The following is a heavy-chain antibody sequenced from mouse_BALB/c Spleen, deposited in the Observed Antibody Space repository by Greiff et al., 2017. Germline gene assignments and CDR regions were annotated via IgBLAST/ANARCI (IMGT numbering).Heavy chain of an antibody. CDR1: GFAFSSYD. V-gene: IGHV5-12-1*01. J-gene: IGHJ4*01. CDR3: AKPIPSMDY. CDR2: ISSGGGST. Sequence: EVMLVESGGGLVKPGGSLKLSCAASGFAFSSYDMSWVRQTPEKRLEWVAYISSGGGSTYYPDTVKGRFTISRDNAKNTLYLQMSSLKSEDTAMYYCAKPIPSMDYWGQGTSVTVSS.